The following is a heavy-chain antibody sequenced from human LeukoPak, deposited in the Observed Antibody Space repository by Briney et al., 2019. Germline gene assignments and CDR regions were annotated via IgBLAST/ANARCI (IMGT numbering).Heavy chain of an antibody. Sequence: SETLSLTCTVSGGSISSYYWSWIRQPPGKGLEWIGYIYYSGSTNYNPSLKSRVTISVDTSKNQFSLKLSSVTAADTAVYYCARGLRGYSYGQPVYYFDYWGQGTLVTVSS. CDR1: GGSISSYY. CDR2: IYYSGST. CDR3: ARGLRGYSYGQPVYYFDY. J-gene: IGHJ4*02. V-gene: IGHV4-59*12. D-gene: IGHD5-18*01.